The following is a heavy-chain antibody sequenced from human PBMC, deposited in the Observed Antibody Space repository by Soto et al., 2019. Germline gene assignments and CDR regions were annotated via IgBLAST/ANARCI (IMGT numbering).Heavy chain of an antibody. CDR1: GYRINIDAC. Sequence: SETLSLTCVVSGYRINIDACWGWIRQSPEKGLEWLGSVCHSGTIYYNPSLKSRVTISLDTSKNQFSLSLSSVTAADTALYYCARDVGRYNINRVWFAPWGQGILVTV. D-gene: IGHD1-20*01. J-gene: IGHJ5*02. CDR3: ARDVGRYNINRVWFAP. V-gene: IGHV4-38-2*02. CDR2: VCHSGTI.